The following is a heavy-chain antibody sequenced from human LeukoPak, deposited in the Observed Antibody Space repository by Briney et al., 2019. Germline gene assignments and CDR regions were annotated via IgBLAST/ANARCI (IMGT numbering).Heavy chain of an antibody. CDR2: IYSGGST. D-gene: IGHD6-19*01. V-gene: IGHV3-53*01. CDR3: AREDSIGIYFDY. CDR1: GFTVSSNY. J-gene: IGHJ4*02. Sequence: GGSLRLSCTASGFTVSSNYMSWVRQAPGKGLEWVSVIYSGGSTYYADSVKGRFTISRDNSKNTLYLQMNSLRAEDTAVYYCAREDSIGIYFDYWGQGTLVTVSS.